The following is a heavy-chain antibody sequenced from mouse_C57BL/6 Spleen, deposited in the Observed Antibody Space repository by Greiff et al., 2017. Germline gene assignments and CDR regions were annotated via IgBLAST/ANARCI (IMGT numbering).Heavy chain of an antibody. CDR1: GFSLTSSA. J-gene: IGHJ1*03. Sequence: VMLVESGPGLVAPSQSLSITCTVSGFSLTSSAISWVRQPPGKGLEWLGVIWTGGGTNYNSALKSRLSISKDNSKSQVFLKMNSLQTDDTARYYCARNPTTHGSSHWYFDVWGTGTTVTVSS. CDR2: IWTGGGT. D-gene: IGHD1-1*01. V-gene: IGHV2-9-1*01. CDR3: ARNPTTHGSSHWYFDV.